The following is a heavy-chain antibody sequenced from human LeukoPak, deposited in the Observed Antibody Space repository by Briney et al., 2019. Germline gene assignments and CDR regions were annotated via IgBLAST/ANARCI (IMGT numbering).Heavy chain of an antibody. CDR2: ISSSGSTI. CDR1: GFTFSSYE. D-gene: IGHD3-3*01. V-gene: IGHV3-48*03. J-gene: IGHJ4*02. Sequence: GGSLRLSCAASGFTFSSYEMNWVRQAPGKGLEWVSYISSSGSTIYYADSVKGRFTISRDNAKNSLYLQMNSLRAEDTAVYYCARENSGYGFWNYWGQGTLVTVSS. CDR3: ARENSGYGFWNY.